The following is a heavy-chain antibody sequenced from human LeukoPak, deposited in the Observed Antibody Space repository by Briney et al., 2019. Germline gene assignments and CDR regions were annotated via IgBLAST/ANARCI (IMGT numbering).Heavy chain of an antibody. V-gene: IGHV3-23*01. CDR3: AKDRETFYFYFDT. CDR1: GFTFSRYA. CDR2: ISGRSGST. D-gene: IGHD1-26*01. Sequence: HAGGSLRLSCAASGFTFSRYAMSWVRQAPGKGLEWVSGISGRSGSTYYTDSVKGRFTISSDNSKNKLYLQMDSLRAEDTAVYYCAKDRETFYFYFDTWGQGTLVTVSS. J-gene: IGHJ4*02.